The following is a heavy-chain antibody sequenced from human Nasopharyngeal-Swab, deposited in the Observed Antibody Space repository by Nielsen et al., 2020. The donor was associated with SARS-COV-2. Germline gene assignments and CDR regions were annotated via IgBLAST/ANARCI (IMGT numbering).Heavy chain of an antibody. Sequence: GESLKISCAASGFIFDNYAMSWVRQAPGKGLEWLSSIYASGGSTSYANSVKGRFVISRDNSKNTLFLQIYSLRAEDTAVYYCAKAKGLNWDYYHYYMDVWGKGTTVTVSS. V-gene: IGHV3-23*01. J-gene: IGHJ6*03. CDR2: IYASGGST. D-gene: IGHD7-27*01. CDR1: GFIFDNYA. CDR3: AKAKGLNWDYYHYYMDV.